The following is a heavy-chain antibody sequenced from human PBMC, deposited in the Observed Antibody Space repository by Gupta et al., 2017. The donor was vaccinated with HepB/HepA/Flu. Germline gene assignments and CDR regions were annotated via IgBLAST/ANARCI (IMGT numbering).Heavy chain of an antibody. D-gene: IGHD3-9*01. CDR1: GFTVSSTY. V-gene: IGHV3-53*01. Sequence: EVQLGESGGGFIQPGGSLRLSCAASGFTVSSTYMSWVRQAPGKGLEWVSIVYSGGTTYYADSVKGRFTGSRDISKNTLYLQINSLRAEDTAVYYCARLTYYYYYMDVLGKGTTVTVSS. CDR3: ARLTYYYYYMDV. CDR2: VYSGGTT. J-gene: IGHJ6*03.